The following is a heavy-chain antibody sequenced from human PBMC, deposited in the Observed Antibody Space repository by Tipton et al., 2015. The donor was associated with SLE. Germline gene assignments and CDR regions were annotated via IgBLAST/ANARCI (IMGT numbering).Heavy chain of an antibody. CDR1: GFTFSSYW. D-gene: IGHD3-22*01. Sequence: GSLRLSCAASGFTFSSYWMSWVRQAPGKGLEWVANIKQDGSEKYYVDSVKGRFTISRDNSKNTLYLQMNSLRAEDTAVYYCAKSITMIVYSAGDAFDIWGQGTMVTVSS. J-gene: IGHJ3*02. V-gene: IGHV3-7*03. CDR2: IKQDGSEK. CDR3: AKSITMIVYSAGDAFDI.